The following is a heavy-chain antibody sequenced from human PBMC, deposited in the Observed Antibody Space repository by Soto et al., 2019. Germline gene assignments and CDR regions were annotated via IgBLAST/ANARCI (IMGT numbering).Heavy chain of an antibody. V-gene: IGHV3-7*01. D-gene: IGHD1-1*01. CDR1: GFTFSSYW. CDR3: TRDFQGPLDYGMDV. Sequence: GGSLRLSCADSGFTFSSYWMSWVRQAPGQGLEWVANVKYDGSQTYYVGSVKGRFTISRDNAKNSLYLQMNSPRAEDTAVYYCTRDFQGPLDYGMDVWGQGTTVTVSS. CDR2: VKYDGSQT. J-gene: IGHJ6*02.